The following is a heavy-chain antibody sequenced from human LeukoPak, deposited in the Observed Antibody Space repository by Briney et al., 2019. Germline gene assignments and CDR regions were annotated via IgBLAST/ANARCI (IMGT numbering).Heavy chain of an antibody. D-gene: IGHD3-10*01. Sequence: GGSLRLSCAASGFTFSSYSMNWVRQAPGKGLEWVSSISSSSSYIYYADSVKGRFTISRDNAKNSLYLQMNSLRAEDTALYYCAKAGYYGSGSHYYFDYWGQGTLVTVSS. CDR2: ISSSSSYI. CDR3: AKAGYYGSGSHYYFDY. CDR1: GFTFSSYS. J-gene: IGHJ4*02. V-gene: IGHV3-21*04.